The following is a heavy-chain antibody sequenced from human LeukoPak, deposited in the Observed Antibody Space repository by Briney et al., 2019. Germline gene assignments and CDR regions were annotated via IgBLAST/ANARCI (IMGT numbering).Heavy chain of an antibody. Sequence: GGSLRLSCAASGFTFSSYWMSWVRQAPGKGLEWVANIKQDGSEEYYVDSMKGRFTISRDNAKNSLYLQMNSLRAEDTAVYYCARDSYGTWSDYWGQGTLVTVSS. CDR3: ARDSYGTWSDY. CDR1: GFTFSSYW. CDR2: IKQDGSEE. J-gene: IGHJ4*02. D-gene: IGHD1-14*01. V-gene: IGHV3-7*01.